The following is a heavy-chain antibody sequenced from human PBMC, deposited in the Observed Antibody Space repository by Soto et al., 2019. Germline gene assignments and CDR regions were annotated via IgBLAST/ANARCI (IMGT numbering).Heavy chain of an antibody. V-gene: IGHV1-69*01. CDR1: GGTFSSYA. CDR3: ARELRFLEISRYYYYGMDV. CDR2: IIPIFGTA. D-gene: IGHD3-3*01. Sequence: SVKVSCKASGGTFSSYAISWVRQAPVQGLEWMGGIIPIFGTANYAQKFQGRVTITADESTSTAYMELSSLRSEDTAVYYCARELRFLEISRYYYYGMDVWGQGTTVTVSS. J-gene: IGHJ6*02.